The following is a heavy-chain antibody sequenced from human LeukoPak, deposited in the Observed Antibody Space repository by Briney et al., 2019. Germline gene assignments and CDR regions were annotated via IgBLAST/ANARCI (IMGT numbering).Heavy chain of an antibody. CDR2: INPNSGGT. CDR3: ARVRGPIRFLEWSNDAFDI. CDR1: GHTFTGYY. J-gene: IGHJ3*02. Sequence: ASVKVSCKAAGHTFTGYYMHWVRQAPGQGLEWMGWINPNSGGTNYAQKFQGRVTMTRDTSISTAYIELIRLESDDTAMYYCARVRGPIRFLEWSNDAFDIWGQGTMVTVSS. V-gene: IGHV1-2*02. D-gene: IGHD3-3*01.